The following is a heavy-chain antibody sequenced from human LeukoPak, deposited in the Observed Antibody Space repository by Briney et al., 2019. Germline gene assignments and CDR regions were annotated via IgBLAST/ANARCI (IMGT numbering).Heavy chain of an antibody. CDR3: ARTTTIAEWAFFDY. J-gene: IGHJ4*02. D-gene: IGHD3-3*01. V-gene: IGHV3-30*04. CDR2: ISYDGSNK. CDR1: GFTFSSYA. Sequence: GGSLRLSCAASGFTFSSYAMHWVRQAPGKGLEWVAVISYDGSNKYYADSVKGRFTISRDNSKNTLYLQMNSLRAEDTAVYYCARTTTIAEWAFFDYWGQGTLVTVSS.